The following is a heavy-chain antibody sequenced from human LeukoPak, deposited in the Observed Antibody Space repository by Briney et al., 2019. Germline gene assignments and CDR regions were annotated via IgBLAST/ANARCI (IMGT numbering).Heavy chain of an antibody. J-gene: IGHJ4*02. CDR2: ISRSGSI. V-gene: IGHV3-48*03. Sequence: GGSLRLSCAASGXTFITYEVNWVRQAPGQGQEWVSYISRSGSIYYADSVKGRFTISRDNAKSSLYLQMNSLRAEDTAVYYCARALPSSWYYFDYWGQGTLVTVSS. CDR3: ARALPSSWYYFDY. CDR1: GXTFITYE. D-gene: IGHD6-13*01.